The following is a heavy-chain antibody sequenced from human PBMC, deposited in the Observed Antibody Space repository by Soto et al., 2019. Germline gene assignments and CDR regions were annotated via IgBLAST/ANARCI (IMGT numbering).Heavy chain of an antibody. V-gene: IGHV4-34*01. CDR2: INQSGRT. CDR1: GGSFSGYY. Sequence: SETLSPTCAVDGGSFSGYYWSWIRRPPGKGLEWIGEINQSGRTNYNPSLKTRVTILADTSKNQVSLKLSSVTAADTAVYYCARSIPDFFLGYCRSTRCYRGLGWFDPWGQGTRDTVAS. J-gene: IGHJ5*02. CDR3: ARSIPDFFLGYCRSTRCYRGLGWFDP. D-gene: IGHD2-2*02.